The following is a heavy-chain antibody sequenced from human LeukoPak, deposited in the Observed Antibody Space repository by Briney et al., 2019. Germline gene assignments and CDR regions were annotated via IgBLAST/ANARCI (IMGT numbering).Heavy chain of an antibody. Sequence: SETLSLTCTISSGSISSYYWSWIRQPAGKGLEWIGRIYTSGSTNYNPSLKSRVTMSVDTSKNQFSLKLSSVTAADTAVYYCARSFGVVTNYYYYYMDVWGKGTTVTVSS. CDR3: ARSFGVVTNYYYYYMDV. J-gene: IGHJ6*03. D-gene: IGHD3-3*01. CDR2: IYTSGST. CDR1: SGSISSYY. V-gene: IGHV4-4*07.